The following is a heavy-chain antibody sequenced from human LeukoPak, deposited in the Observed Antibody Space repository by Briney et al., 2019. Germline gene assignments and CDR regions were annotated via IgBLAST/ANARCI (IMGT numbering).Heavy chain of an antibody. CDR2: IYYSGST. J-gene: IGHJ4*02. CDR3: ARDAYDFWSDLKPDYFDY. CDR1: GGSISSSSYY. D-gene: IGHD3-3*01. V-gene: IGHV4-39*07. Sequence: SETLSLTCTVSGGSISSSSYYWGWIRQPPGKGLEWIGSIYYSGSTYYNPSLKSRVTISVDTSKNQFSLKLSSVTAADTAVYYCARDAYDFWSDLKPDYFDYWGQGTLVTVSS.